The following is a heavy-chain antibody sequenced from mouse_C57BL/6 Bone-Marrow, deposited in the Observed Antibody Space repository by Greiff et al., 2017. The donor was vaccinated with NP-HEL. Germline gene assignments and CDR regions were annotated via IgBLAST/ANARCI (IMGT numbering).Heavy chain of an antibody. V-gene: IGHV1-59*01. Sequence: QVQLQQPGAELVRPGTSVKLSCKASGYTFTSYWMHWVKQRPGQGLEWIGVIDPSDSYPNYNQKFKGKATLTVDTSSSTAYMQLSSLTSEDSAVYYCARSPIYYGDYWGQGTTLTVSS. CDR2: IDPSDSYP. CDR1: GYTFTSYW. CDR3: ARSPIYYGDY. D-gene: IGHD2-1*01. J-gene: IGHJ2*01.